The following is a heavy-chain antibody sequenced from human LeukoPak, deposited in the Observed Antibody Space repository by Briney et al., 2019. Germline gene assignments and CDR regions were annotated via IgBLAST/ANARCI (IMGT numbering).Heavy chain of an antibody. Sequence: SVKVSCKASGGTFSSYAISWVRQAPGQGLEWMGRIIPILGIANYAQKFQGRVTITADKSTSTAYMELSSLRAEDTAVYYCARPGMATITHPYGMDVWGQGTTVTVSS. CDR1: GGTFSSYA. CDR3: ARPGMATITHPYGMDV. CDR2: IIPILGIA. V-gene: IGHV1-69*04. D-gene: IGHD5-24*01. J-gene: IGHJ6*02.